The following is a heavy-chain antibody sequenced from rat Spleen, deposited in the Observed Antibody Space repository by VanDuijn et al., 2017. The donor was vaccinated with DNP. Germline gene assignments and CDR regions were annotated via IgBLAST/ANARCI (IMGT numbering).Heavy chain of an antibody. D-gene: IGHD1-4*01. CDR2: IIYDGSST. V-gene: IGHV5-17*01. CDR3: ARRTGITDYIDY. CDR1: GFTFSDYA. J-gene: IGHJ2*01. Sequence: EVQLVESGGGLVQPGRSLKLSCAASGFTFSDYAMAWVRQVPKKGLEWVATIIYDGSSTYYRDSVKGRFTISRDNAKSTLYLQMDSLRSEDTATYYCARRTGITDYIDYWGQGVMVTVSS.